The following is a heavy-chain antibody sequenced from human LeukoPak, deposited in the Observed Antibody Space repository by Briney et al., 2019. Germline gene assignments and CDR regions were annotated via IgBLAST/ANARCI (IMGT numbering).Heavy chain of an antibody. Sequence: RRSLRLSCAPSGFTFSSYGMHSVRQAPGKGLEWVANIYLDGSRTYYVDSVKGRFTISRDNAKSSLFLQMNSLSAEDTAVYYCGRAGAVTKDHFMDVWGKGTTVTVSS. D-gene: IGHD6-19*01. V-gene: IGHV3-7*01. J-gene: IGHJ6*03. CDR3: GRAGAVTKDHFMDV. CDR2: IYLDGSRT. CDR1: GFTFSSYG.